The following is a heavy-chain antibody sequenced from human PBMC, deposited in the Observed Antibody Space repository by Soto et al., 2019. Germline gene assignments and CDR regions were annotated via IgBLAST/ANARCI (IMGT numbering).Heavy chain of an antibody. J-gene: IGHJ6*02. CDR2: IKSKTDGGTT. CDR3: RLDYFYYGMDV. Sequence: LRLSCAASGFSFRNAWMSWVRQAPGKGLEWVGRIKSKTDGGTTDYAAPVKGRFTISRDNSKNTLYLQMNSLKTEDTAVYYCRLDYFYYGMDVWGQGTTVTVSS. CDR1: GFSFRNAW. V-gene: IGHV3-15*01.